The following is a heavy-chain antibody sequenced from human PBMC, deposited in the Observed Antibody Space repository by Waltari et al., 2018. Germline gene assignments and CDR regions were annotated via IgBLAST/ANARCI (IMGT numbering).Heavy chain of an antibody. CDR3: ARENVADAFDI. CDR1: GGSISSGSYY. Sequence: QVQLQESGPGLVKPSQTLSLTCTVSGGSISSGSYYWSWIRQPAGKGLEWIGRIYTSGSTNYNPSLKSRVTISVDTSENQFSLKLSSVTAADTAVYYCARENVADAFDIWGQGTMVTVSS. J-gene: IGHJ3*02. V-gene: IGHV4-61*02. D-gene: IGHD2-21*01. CDR2: IYTSGST.